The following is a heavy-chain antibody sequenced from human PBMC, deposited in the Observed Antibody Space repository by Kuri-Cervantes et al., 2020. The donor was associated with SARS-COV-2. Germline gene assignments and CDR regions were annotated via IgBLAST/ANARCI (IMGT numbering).Heavy chain of an antibody. CDR1: GDSISSSAFY. CDR3: VRLPPPFKGVVPAH. Sequence: SETLSVTCTVSGDSISSSAFYWGWIRQPPGKGLEWIAKIYYTGSTYYNPSLKSRVTISVDTSKNQFSLKLTSVTATDTAMYYCVRLPPPFKGVVPAHWGQGTLVSVSS. J-gene: IGHJ4*02. D-gene: IGHD2-8*01. CDR2: IYYTGST. V-gene: IGHV4-39*01.